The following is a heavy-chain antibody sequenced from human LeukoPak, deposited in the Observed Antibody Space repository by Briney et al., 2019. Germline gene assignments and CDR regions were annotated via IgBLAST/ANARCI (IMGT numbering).Heavy chain of an antibody. J-gene: IGHJ4*02. D-gene: IGHD1-26*01. CDR2: IRSKANSYAT. V-gene: IGHV3-73*01. CDR3: TGRGIVGAMTFDY. CDR1: GFTFSGSA. Sequence: GGSLRLSCAASGFTFSGSAMHWVRQASGKGLEWVGRIRSKANSYATAYAASVKGRFTITRDDSKNTAYLQMNSLKTEDTAVYYCTGRGIVGAMTFDYWGQGTLVTVSS.